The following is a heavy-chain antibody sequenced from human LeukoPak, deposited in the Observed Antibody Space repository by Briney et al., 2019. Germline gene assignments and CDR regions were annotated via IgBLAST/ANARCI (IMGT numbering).Heavy chain of an antibody. CDR2: ISGSGGST. Sequence: GGSLRLSCAASGFTFTSYAMSWVRPVSGKGLEWVSVISGSGGSTYYAHSVKGRFTISKDNSNNTLYLQMNSLRAEDTALYYCARGAFYGDYYYYYYMDVWGKGTTVTVSS. CDR3: ARGAFYGDYYYYYYMDV. D-gene: IGHD4-17*01. V-gene: IGHV3-23*01. J-gene: IGHJ6*03. CDR1: GFTFTSYA.